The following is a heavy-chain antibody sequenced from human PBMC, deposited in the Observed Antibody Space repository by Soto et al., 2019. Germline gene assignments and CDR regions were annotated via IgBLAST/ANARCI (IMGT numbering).Heavy chain of an antibody. CDR2: FHSSGAT. CDR3: VSIWFGDSDY. D-gene: IGHD3-10*01. Sequence: SETLSLTCTVSGGSISSADYYWSWIRQPPGKGLEWIGYFHSSGATYKDPSLKSRVTISVDTSKNQISLKLDSVTAADTAVYYCVSIWFGDSDYWCHGPLVTVS. CDR1: GGSISSADYY. V-gene: IGHV4-30-4*01. J-gene: IGHJ4*01.